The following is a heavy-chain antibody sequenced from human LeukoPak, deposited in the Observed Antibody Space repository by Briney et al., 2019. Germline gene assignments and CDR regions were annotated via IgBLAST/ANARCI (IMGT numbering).Heavy chain of an antibody. CDR3: ARRYSNYFFDC. J-gene: IGHJ4*02. V-gene: IGHV4-39*07. CDR1: GGSISGSGYY. CDR2: IYHSGST. D-gene: IGHD4-11*01. Sequence: SETLSLTCTVSGGSISGSGYYWAWIRQPPGKGLEWIGNIYHSGSTYYNASLKSRVTISVDTSKNQFSLKLSSVTAADTAVYYCARRYSNYFFDCWGQGTLVTVSS.